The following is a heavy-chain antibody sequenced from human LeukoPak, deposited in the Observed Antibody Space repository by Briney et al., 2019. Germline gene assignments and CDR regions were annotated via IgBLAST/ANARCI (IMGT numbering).Heavy chain of an antibody. J-gene: IGHJ3*02. D-gene: IGHD1-20*01. Sequence: PSETLSLTCAVSGYSVSSGYYWGWIRQLPGKGLEWIGSIYHSGSTYYNPSLKSRVTISVDTSKNQFSLKLSSVTAADTAVYYCARPYNWNDVDAFDIWGQGTMVTVSS. CDR3: ARPYNWNDVDAFDI. CDR1: GYSVSSGYY. V-gene: IGHV4-38-2*01. CDR2: IYHSGST.